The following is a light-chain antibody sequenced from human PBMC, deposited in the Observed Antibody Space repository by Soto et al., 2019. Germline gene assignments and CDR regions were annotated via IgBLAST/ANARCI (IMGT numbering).Light chain of an antibody. CDR3: QQYDTSPRT. CDR2: GAS. V-gene: IGKV3-20*01. J-gene: IGKJ1*01. CDR1: QSVSSNY. Sequence: EIVLTQSPGTLSLSPGERATLSCRASQSVSSNYLAWYQQKRGQAPRLLIYGASSRPTGIPTRFSGSGSGTDFTLTSSQLEPEDNAVYYYQQYDTSPRTFGQWTNDEI.